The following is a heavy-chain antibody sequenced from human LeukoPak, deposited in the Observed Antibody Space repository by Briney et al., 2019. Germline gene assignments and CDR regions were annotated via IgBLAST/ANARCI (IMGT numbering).Heavy chain of an antibody. V-gene: IGHV3-66*02. D-gene: IGHD3-16*01. CDR2: IFSGDNT. Sequence: PGGSLRLSCAASGFTVSNNYMSWVRQAPGKGLEWVSAIFSGDNTSYVESVKGRFTISRDNSKNTLFLQMNRLRAEDTAVYYCAGRRVLDASFDYWGQGTLVTVSS. J-gene: IGHJ4*02. CDR1: GFTVSNNY. CDR3: AGRRVLDASFDY.